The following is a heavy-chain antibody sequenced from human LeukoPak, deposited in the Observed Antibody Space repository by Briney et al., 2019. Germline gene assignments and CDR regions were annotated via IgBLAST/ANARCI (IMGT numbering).Heavy chain of an antibody. CDR3: AARGDYVDPDY. Sequence: SVKVSCKASVFTFTSSAVQWVRQARGQRLEWIGWIVVGSGNTNYAQKFQERVTITRDMSTSTAYMELSSLRSEDTAVYYCAARGDYVDPDYWGQGTLVTVSS. V-gene: IGHV1-58*01. D-gene: IGHD4-17*01. J-gene: IGHJ4*02. CDR1: VFTFTSSA. CDR2: IVVGSGNT.